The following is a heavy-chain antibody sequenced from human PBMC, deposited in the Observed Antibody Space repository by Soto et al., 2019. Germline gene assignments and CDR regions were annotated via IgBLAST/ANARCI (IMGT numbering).Heavy chain of an antibody. V-gene: IGHV4-59*08. J-gene: IGHJ4*02. CDR2: IYYSGST. CDR1: GGSISSYY. Sequence: SETLSLTCTVSGGSISSYYWSWIRQPPGKGLEWIGYIYYSGSTNYNPSLKSRVTISVDTSKNQFSLKLSSVTAADTAVYYCARHEQSRVATIFDYWGQGTLVTVSS. CDR3: ARHEQSRVATIFDY. D-gene: IGHD5-12*01.